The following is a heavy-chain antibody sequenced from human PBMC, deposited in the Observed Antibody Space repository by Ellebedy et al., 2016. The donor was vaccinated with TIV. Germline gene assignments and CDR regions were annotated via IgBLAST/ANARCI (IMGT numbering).Heavy chain of an antibody. J-gene: IGHJ4*02. CDR2: INPNSGGT. CDR1: GYTFTGYY. D-gene: IGHD3-16*02. Sequence: ASVKVSCXASGYTFTGYYMHWVRQAPGQGLEWMGWINPNSGGTNYAQKFQGRVTMTRDTSISTAYMELSRLRSDDTAVYYCARVWDVWGSYRYEYWGQGTLVTVSS. V-gene: IGHV1-2*02. CDR3: ARVWDVWGSYRYEY.